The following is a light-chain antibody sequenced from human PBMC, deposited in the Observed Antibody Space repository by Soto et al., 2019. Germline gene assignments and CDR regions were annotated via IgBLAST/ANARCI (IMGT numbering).Light chain of an antibody. V-gene: IGLV2-8*02. CDR1: SSDFGGYNY. Sequence: LTPVNSEQRVPGTAPTIFFNRTSSDFGGYNYVSWYQQHPGKAPKLMIYEVTKRPSGVPDRFSGSKSGNTASLAVSGLQSEDEADYYCSSSGGGHNGYVFRTGTKVPV. CDR3: SSSGGGHNGYV. CDR2: EVT. J-gene: IGLJ1*01.